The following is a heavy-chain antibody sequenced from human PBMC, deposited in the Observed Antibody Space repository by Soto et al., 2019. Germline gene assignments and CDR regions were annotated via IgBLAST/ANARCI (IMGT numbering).Heavy chain of an antibody. V-gene: IGHV4-34*01. Sequence: SETLSLTCAVYGGSFSGYYWTWIRQPPGTGLEWIGEINHSGSTNYNPSLKSRVTISVDMSKNQFSLKLTSVTAADTAVYYCARDKITGLFDYWGQGNMVTVSS. J-gene: IGHJ4*02. CDR1: GGSFSGYY. CDR3: ARDKITGLFDY. D-gene: IGHD2-8*02. CDR2: INHSGST.